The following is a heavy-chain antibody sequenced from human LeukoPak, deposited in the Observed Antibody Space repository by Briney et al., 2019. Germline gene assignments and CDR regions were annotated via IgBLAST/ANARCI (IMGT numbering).Heavy chain of an antibody. CDR3: AKGVSSGSYFYFDY. V-gene: IGHV3-23*01. CDR1: GFTFSSYA. J-gene: IGHJ4*02. Sequence: GGSLRLSCAASGFTFSSYAMSWVRQAPGKGLEWVSAISGSGGSTYYADSVKGGFTISRDNSKNTLYLQMNSLRAEDTAVYCCAKGVSSGSYFYFDYWGQGTLVTVSS. CDR2: ISGSGGST. D-gene: IGHD1-26*01.